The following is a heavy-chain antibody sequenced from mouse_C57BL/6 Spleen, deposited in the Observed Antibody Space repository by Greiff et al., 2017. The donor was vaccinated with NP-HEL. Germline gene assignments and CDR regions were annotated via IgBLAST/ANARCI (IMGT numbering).Heavy chain of an antibody. D-gene: IGHD1-1*01. CDR1: GYTFTSYW. CDR2: IDPSDSYT. J-gene: IGHJ2*01. CDR3: ARSYYYGSSSLYYFDD. V-gene: IGHV1-69*01. Sequence: QVQLQQPGAELVMPGASVKLSCKASGYTFTSYWMHWVKQRPGQGLEWIGEIDPSDSYTNYNQKFKGKSTLTVDKSSSTAYMQLSSLTSEDSAVYYCARSYYYGSSSLYYFDDWGQGTTLTVSS.